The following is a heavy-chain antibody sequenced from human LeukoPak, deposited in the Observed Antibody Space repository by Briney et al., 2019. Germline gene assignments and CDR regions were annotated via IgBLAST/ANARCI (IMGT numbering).Heavy chain of an antibody. CDR1: GGSISSGGYS. CDR3: ARASRGYYYYGMDV. V-gene: IGHV4-30-2*01. J-gene: IGHJ6*04. D-gene: IGHD3-10*01. CDR2: IYHSGST. Sequence: SETLSLTCAVSGGSISSGGYSWSWIRQPPGRGLEWIGYIYHSGSTYYNPSLKSRVTISVDRSKNQFALKLSSVTAADTAVYYCARASRGYYYYGMDVWGKGTTLTVSS.